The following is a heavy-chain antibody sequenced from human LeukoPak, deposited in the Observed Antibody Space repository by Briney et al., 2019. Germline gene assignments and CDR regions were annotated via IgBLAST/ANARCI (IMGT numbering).Heavy chain of an antibody. J-gene: IGHJ4*02. CDR3: GGFNTGWYDY. CDR1: GFTSGTYV. CDR2: ITGNSDHT. V-gene: IGHV3-23*01. D-gene: IGHD6-19*01. Sequence: PGGSLRLSCEAAGFTSGTYVMGWVRQAPGKGLEWVAGITGNSDHTHHADSVKGRFTVSRDNSKNTLFLQMDSLRAEDTAVYYCGGFNTGWYDYWGQGTLVTVSS.